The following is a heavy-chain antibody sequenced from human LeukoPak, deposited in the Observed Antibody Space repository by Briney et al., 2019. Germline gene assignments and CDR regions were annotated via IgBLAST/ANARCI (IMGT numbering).Heavy chain of an antibody. J-gene: IGHJ4*02. V-gene: IGHV4-59*01. CDR2: IYYSGST. CDR1: GGSISSYY. D-gene: IGHD6-13*01. CDR3: ARAYGSSWYENDY. Sequence: SQTLSLTCTVSGGSISSYYWSWIRQPPGKGLEWIGYIYYSGSTNYNPSLKSRVTISVDTSKNQFSLKLSSVTAADTAVYYCARAYGSSWYENDYWGQGALVTVSS.